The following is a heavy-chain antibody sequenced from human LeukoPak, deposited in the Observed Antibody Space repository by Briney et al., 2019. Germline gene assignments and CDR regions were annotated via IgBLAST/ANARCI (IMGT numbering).Heavy chain of an antibody. CDR2: ISYDGSNK. J-gene: IGHJ4*02. Sequence: PGRSLRLSCAASGFTFSSYGMHWVRQAPGKGLEWVAVISYDGSNKYYADSVKGRFTISRDNSKNTLYLQMNSLRAEDTAVYYCAKGPLYDYVWGSYPSVWGQGTLVTVSS. V-gene: IGHV3-30*18. D-gene: IGHD3-16*02. CDR1: GFTFSSYG. CDR3: AKGPLYDYVWGSYPSV.